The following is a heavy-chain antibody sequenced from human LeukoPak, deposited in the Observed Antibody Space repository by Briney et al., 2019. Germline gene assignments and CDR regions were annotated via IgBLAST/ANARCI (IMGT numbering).Heavy chain of an antibody. CDR2: IYYSGST. V-gene: IGHV4-59*08. Sequence: SETLSLTCTVSGGSISSYYWSWIRQPPGKGLEWIGYIYYSGSTNYNPSLKSRVTISVDTSKNQFSLKLSSVTAADTAVYYCARQKGGGSYSPLNWFDPWGQGTLVTVSS. CDR3: ARQKGGGSYSPLNWFDP. J-gene: IGHJ5*02. CDR1: GGSISSYY. D-gene: IGHD2-15*01.